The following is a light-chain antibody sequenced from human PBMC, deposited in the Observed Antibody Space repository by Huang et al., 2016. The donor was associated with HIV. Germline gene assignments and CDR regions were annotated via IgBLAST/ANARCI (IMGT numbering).Light chain of an antibody. J-gene: IGKJ1*01. CDR1: QAVSDY. V-gene: IGKV1-8*01. CDR3: QQYSVYPWT. Sequence: AIRITQSPSSLSASTGDTVTITCRASQAVSDYLAWYQQKPGRAPNLLIYSASTLQGGVPSRFSGKGSATDFSLTINCLQSEDSVTYYCQQYSVYPWTFGQGTKV. CDR2: SAS.